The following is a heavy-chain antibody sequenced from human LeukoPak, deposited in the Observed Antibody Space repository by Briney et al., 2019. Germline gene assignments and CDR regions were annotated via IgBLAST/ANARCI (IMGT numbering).Heavy chain of an antibody. CDR1: GFTFSSYG. D-gene: IGHD6-6*01. Sequence: PGGSLRLSCAASGFTFSSYGMHWVRQAPGKGLEWVAVISYDGSNKYYADSVKGRFTISRDNSKNTPYLQMNSLRAEDTAVYYCAREASIVVRCSDYWGQGTLVTVSS. CDR2: ISYDGSNK. CDR3: AREASIVVRCSDY. J-gene: IGHJ4*02. V-gene: IGHV3-30*03.